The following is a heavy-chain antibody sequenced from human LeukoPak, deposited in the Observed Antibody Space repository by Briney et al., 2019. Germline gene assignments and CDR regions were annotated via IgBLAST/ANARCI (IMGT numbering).Heavy chain of an antibody. Sequence: SETLSLTCTVSGGSISSGGYYWSWIRQHPGKGLEWIGYIYYSGSTYYNPSLKSRVTISVDTSKNQFSLKLSSVTAADTAVYYRARQTRGDYYGSGKLGDAFDIWGQGTMVTVSS. CDR1: GGSISSGGYY. CDR2: IYYSGST. CDR3: ARQTRGDYYGSGKLGDAFDI. J-gene: IGHJ3*02. D-gene: IGHD3-10*01. V-gene: IGHV4-31*03.